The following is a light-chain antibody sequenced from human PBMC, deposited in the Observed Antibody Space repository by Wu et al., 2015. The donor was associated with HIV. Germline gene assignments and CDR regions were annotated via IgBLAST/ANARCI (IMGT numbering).Light chain of an antibody. Sequence: EIVLTQSPGTLSLSPGERATLSCRASQSVSSSYLAWYQQKPGQAPRLLISDASNRATGIPARFSGSGSGTDFTLTISSLEPEDFAVYYCQQRSNWPPLTFGGGTKVEIK. CDR1: QSVSSSY. J-gene: IGKJ4*01. V-gene: IGKV3D-20*02. CDR3: QQRSNWPPLT. CDR2: DAS.